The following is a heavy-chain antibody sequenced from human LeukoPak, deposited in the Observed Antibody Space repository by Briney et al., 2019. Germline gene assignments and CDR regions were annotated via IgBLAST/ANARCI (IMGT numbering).Heavy chain of an antibody. CDR3: AIENYYDSSGYSKAFDY. CDR2: IEPNSGGA. V-gene: IGHV1-2*02. Sequence: ASVKVSCKTSGYTFTVKFLHWLRQAPGQGLEWMGGIEPNSGGAVYGQNFRGRVTVTRDMSVSTAYMELSRLRSDDTAVYYCAIENYYDSSGYSKAFDYWGQGTLVTVSS. J-gene: IGHJ4*02. D-gene: IGHD3-22*01. CDR1: GYTFTVKF.